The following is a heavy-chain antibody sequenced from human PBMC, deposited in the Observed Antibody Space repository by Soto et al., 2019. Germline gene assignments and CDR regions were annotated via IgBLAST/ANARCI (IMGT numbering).Heavy chain of an antibody. CDR1: GDTFAFHS. CDR2: INPILSMS. V-gene: IGHV1-69*02. CDR3: ATSYGSGYRAFDY. J-gene: IGHJ4*02. D-gene: IGHD3-10*01. Sequence: QVQLVQSGAEVKRPGSSVKVSCKASGDTFAFHSINWVRQAPGLGLEWMGRINPILSMSNYAQRFQCRVTMTADKSTSTAYMVLSSLRSEDTAIYYCATSYGSGYRAFDYWGQGALVTVSS.